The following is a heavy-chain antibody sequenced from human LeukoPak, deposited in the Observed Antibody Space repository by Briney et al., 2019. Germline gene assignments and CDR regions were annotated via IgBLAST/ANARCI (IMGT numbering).Heavy chain of an antibody. D-gene: IGHD3-22*01. Sequence: ASVKVSCKASGYTFTGYYMHWVRQAPGQGLEWMGWINPNSGGTNYAQKFQGRGTMTRDTSISTAYMELSRLTSDDTAVYYCARGRYGLLSGYDYWGQGAMVTVSS. V-gene: IGHV1-2*02. CDR1: GYTFTGYY. CDR2: INPNSGGT. J-gene: IGHJ4*02. CDR3: ARGRYGLLSGYDY.